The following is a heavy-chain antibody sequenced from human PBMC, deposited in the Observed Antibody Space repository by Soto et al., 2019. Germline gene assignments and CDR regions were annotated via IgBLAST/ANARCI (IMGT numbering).Heavy chain of an antibody. D-gene: IGHD3-3*01. Sequence: PGGSLRLSCAASGFTFSSYWMHWVRQAPGKGLVWVSRINSDGSSTSYADSVKGRFTISRDNAKNTLYLQMNSLRAEDTAVYYCARDRGRYDFWSGYLTGGPVYWGQGTLVTSPQ. CDR3: ARDRGRYDFWSGYLTGGPVY. CDR2: INSDGSST. CDR1: GFTFSSYW. J-gene: IGHJ4*02. V-gene: IGHV3-74*01.